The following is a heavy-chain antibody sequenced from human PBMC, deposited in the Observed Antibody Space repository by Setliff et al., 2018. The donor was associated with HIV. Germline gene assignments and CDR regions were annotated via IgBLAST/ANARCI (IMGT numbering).Heavy chain of an antibody. D-gene: IGHD3-10*01. Sequence: SETLSLTCAVYGESFSGYYWSWIRQPPGKGLEWIGEINHSGSTNYNPSLKSRVTTSVDTSKNQSSLKLTSVTAADTAVYYCARGSVFWDRGNHYQYMDVWAKGTTVTVSS. CDR2: INHSGST. J-gene: IGHJ6*03. V-gene: IGHV4-34*01. CDR3: ARGSVFWDRGNHYQYMDV. CDR1: GESFSGYY.